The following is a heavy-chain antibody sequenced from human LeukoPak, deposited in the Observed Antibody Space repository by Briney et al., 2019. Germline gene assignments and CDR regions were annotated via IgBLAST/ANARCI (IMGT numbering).Heavy chain of an antibody. CDR3: ATENMGNDILTGYYTSFDY. CDR1: ELAFKNVW. J-gene: IGHJ4*02. Sequence: GGSLRLSCGASELAFKNVWMSWVRQAPGKGLEWVAVISYDGSNKYYADSVKGRFTISRDNSKNTLYLQMNSLRAEDTAVYYCATENMGNDILTGYYTSFDYWGQGTLVTVSS. CDR2: ISYDGSNK. D-gene: IGHD3-9*01. V-gene: IGHV3-30-3*01.